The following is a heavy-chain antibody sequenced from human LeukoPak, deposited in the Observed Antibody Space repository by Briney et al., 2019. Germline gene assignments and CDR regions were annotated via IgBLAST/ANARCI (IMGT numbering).Heavy chain of an antibody. CDR2: MNSDGSST. CDR3: ARPYSSGWWYFDY. J-gene: IGHJ4*02. D-gene: IGHD6-19*01. V-gene: IGHV3-74*01. Sequence: AGSLRLSCAASGFIFSSYWMHWVRQAPGKGLVWVSRMNSDGSSTSYAPSVKGRFTISRDNARDTLYLQMNSLRAEDTAVYYCARPYSSGWWYFDYWGQGTLVTVSS. CDR1: GFIFSSYW.